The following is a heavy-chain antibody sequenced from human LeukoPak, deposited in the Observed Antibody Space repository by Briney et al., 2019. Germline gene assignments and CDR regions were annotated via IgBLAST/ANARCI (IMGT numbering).Heavy chain of an antibody. V-gene: IGHV4-61*08. CDR3: ARNTSSSPWFDP. CDR1: GGSVSSPDSY. D-gene: IGHD6-6*01. Sequence: SETLSLTCTASGGSVSSPDSYWSWIRQPPGKGLEWIGNVYYIGTTSYNSSLKSRVAISIDTSNNRFSLEVTSVTALDTAVYFCARNTSSSPWFDPWGQGALVTVSS. CDR2: VYYIGTT. J-gene: IGHJ5*02.